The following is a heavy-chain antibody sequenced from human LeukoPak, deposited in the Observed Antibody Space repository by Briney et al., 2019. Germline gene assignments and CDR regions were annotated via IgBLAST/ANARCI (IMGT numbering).Heavy chain of an antibody. D-gene: IGHD7-27*01. J-gene: IGHJ4*02. CDR1: GYTFTDRY. Sequence: GASVKVSCKASGYTFTDRYMHWVRQAPGQGLEWMGWINTKNGDTSYAHKFQGRVTMTRDTSVSTAYMEMRRLTSDDTAVYYCARGADGNWGYWGQGTLVTVSS. V-gene: IGHV1-2*02. CDR3: ARGADGNWGY. CDR2: INTKNGDT.